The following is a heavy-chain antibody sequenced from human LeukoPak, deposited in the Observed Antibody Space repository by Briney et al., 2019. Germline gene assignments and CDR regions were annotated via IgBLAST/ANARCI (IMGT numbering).Heavy chain of an antibody. J-gene: IGHJ4*02. CDR3: ARGHPADSIIAVAGLDY. Sequence: ASVKVSCKASGYTFTSYYMHWVRQAPGQGLEWMGIIDPSGGGTSYAQKFQGRVTMTRDTSTSTVYMELSSLRSEDTAVYYCARGHPADSIIAVAGLDYWGQGTLVTVSS. CDR1: GYTFTSYY. CDR2: IDPSGGGT. V-gene: IGHV1-46*01. D-gene: IGHD6-19*01.